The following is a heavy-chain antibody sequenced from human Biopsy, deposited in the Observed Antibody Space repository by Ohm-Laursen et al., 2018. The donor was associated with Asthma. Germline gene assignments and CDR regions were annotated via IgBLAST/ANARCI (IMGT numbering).Heavy chain of an antibody. CDR2: IHYSGST. V-gene: IGHV4-59*01. CDR1: GDSIRSYY. J-gene: IGHJ4*02. Sequence: GTLSLTWTVSGDSIRSYYWTWIRQPPGKGLEWIGNIHYSGSTYSNPSLKSRVTISVDPSKKQISLRLSSVIAADPAVYYCAGFCSGGNCPDHWGQGTLVTVSS. CDR3: AGFCSGGNCPDH. D-gene: IGHD2-15*01.